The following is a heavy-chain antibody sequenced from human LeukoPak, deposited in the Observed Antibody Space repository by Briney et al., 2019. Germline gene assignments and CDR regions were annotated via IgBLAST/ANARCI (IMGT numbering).Heavy chain of an antibody. J-gene: IGHJ4*02. CDR1: GGSISSFS. D-gene: IGHD3-22*01. V-gene: IGHV4-59*08. CDR2: IYYSGST. Sequence: SETLSLTCTVSGGSISSFSWSWIRQPPGKGLEWIGYIYYSGSTNYNPSLKSRVTISVDTSKNQFSLKLSSVTAAETAVYYCARARRYDSSMSFDYWGQGTLATVSS. CDR3: ARARRYDSSMSFDY.